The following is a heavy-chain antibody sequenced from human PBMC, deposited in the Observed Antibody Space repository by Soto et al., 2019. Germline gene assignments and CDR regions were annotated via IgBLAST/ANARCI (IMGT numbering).Heavy chain of an antibody. CDR3: ARDRGYSYGPDY. CDR1: GYTFTSYY. CDR2: INPSGGST. V-gene: IGHV1-46*01. J-gene: IGHJ4*02. D-gene: IGHD5-12*01. Sequence: GASVKVSCKASGYTFTSYYMHWVRQAPGQGLEWMGIINPSGGSTSNAQKLQGRVTMTTDTSTSTAYMELRSLRSDDTAVYYCARDRGYSYGPDYWGQGTLVTVSS.